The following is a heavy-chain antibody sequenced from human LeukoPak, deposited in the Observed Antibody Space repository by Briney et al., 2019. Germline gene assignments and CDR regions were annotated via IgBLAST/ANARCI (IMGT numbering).Heavy chain of an antibody. D-gene: IGHD2-15*01. CDR1: GFTFSSYA. V-gene: IGHV3-23*01. Sequence: GGSLRLSCAASGFTFSSYAMSWVRQAPGKGLEWVSAISGSGGSTYYADSMKGRFTISRDNSKNTLYLQMSSLRAEDTAVYYCAKAGYCSGGSCYSDYWGQGTLVTVSS. CDR2: ISGSGGST. CDR3: AKAGYCSGGSCYSDY. J-gene: IGHJ4*02.